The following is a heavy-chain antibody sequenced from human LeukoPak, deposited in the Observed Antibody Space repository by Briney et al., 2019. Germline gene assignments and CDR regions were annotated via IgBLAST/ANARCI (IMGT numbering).Heavy chain of an antibody. CDR2: ISGSGGST. J-gene: IGHJ3*02. Sequence: GGSLRLSCAASGFTFSSYAMSWVRQAPGKGLEWVSAISGSGGSTYYADSVKGRLTISRDNSKNTLYLQMNSLRAEDTALYYCAKIWQWLVRDDAFDIWGQGTMVTVSS. CDR3: AKIWQWLVRDDAFDI. V-gene: IGHV3-23*01. CDR1: GFTFSSYA. D-gene: IGHD6-19*01.